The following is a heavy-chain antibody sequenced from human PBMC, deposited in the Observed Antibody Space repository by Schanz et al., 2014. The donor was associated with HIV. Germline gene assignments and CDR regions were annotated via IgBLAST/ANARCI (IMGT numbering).Heavy chain of an antibody. J-gene: IGHJ4*02. CDR2: ITHSGTT. V-gene: IGHV4-34*01. Sequence: QVQLQQWGAGLLRPSETLSLTCAVYGGSFSHAYWSWVRQPPGKGLEWIGEITHSGTTNYNPSLKPGVTMSINTSKNQSSRKLNSVPAADTGVYYCASLHVEATGTTFGYWGQGTLVTVSS. D-gene: IGHD3-9*01. CDR3: ASLHVEATGTTFGY. CDR1: GGSFSHAY.